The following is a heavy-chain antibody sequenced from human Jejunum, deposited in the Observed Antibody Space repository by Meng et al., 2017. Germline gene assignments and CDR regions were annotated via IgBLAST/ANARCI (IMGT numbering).Heavy chain of an antibody. V-gene: IGHV3-20*04. CDR2: IMWNGAIT. CDR1: GFTFANYG. CDR3: AIDSVRGRGDISGYLFVD. D-gene: IGHD3-22*01. J-gene: IGHJ4*02. Sequence: GGSLRLSCAASGFTFANYGMTWVRQAPGKGLEWVSGIMWNGAITGYADSVQGRFTISRDNAKNSLYLQMNSLSAEDTALYYCAIDSVRGRGDISGYLFVDWGPGTLVTVSS.